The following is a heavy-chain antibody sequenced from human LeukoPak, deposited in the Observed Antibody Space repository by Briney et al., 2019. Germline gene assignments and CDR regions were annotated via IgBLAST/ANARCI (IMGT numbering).Heavy chain of an antibody. CDR2: IKQDGSEK. Sequence: PGGSLRPSCAASGFTLSSYWISWVRQAPGKGLEWVANIKQDGSEKYYVGSVKGRFTISRDNAKDTVYLQMNSLRAEDTAVYYCARAVAAAGSYWGQGTLVTVSS. J-gene: IGHJ4*02. V-gene: IGHV3-7*04. CDR1: GFTLSSYW. CDR3: ARAVAAAGSY. D-gene: IGHD6-13*01.